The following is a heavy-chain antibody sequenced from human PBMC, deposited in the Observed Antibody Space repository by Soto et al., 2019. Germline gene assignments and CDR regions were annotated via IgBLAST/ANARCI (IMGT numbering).Heavy chain of an antibody. CDR3: AKDMEQRLVRGWFDP. Sequence: QVQLVESGGGVVQPGRSLRLSCAASGFTLTYYGMHWVRQAPGKGLEWVAVISYDGSNTYYADSVKGRFTISRDNSKNTLYLQRDSLRPEDTAVYYCAKDMEQRLVRGWFDPWGQGTLVTVSS. CDR1: GFTLTYYG. D-gene: IGHD6-13*01. CDR2: ISYDGSNT. J-gene: IGHJ5*02. V-gene: IGHV3-30*18.